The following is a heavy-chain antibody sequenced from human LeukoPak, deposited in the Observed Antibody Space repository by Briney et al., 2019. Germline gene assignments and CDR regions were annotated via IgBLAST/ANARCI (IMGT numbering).Heavy chain of an antibody. V-gene: IGHV4-30-4*07. D-gene: IGHD6-19*01. CDR2: IYYSGST. J-gene: IGHJ4*02. Sequence: SETLSLTCVVSGGSISSGGYSWSWIRQPPGKGLEWIGYIYYSGSTYYNPSLKSRVTISVDTSKNQFSLKLSSVTAADTAVYYCARDVLAVAGSVLDYWGQGTLVTVSS. CDR1: GGSISSGGYS. CDR3: ARDVLAVAGSVLDY.